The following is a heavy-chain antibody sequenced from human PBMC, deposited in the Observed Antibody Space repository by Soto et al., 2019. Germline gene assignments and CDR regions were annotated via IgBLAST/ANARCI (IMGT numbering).Heavy chain of an antibody. Sequence: SETLSLTCTVSGGSISSYYWSWIRQPPGKGLEWIGYIYYSGSTNYNPSLKSRVTISVDTSKNQFSLKLSSVTAADTAVYYCARLGIFGYYYYMDVWGKGTTVTVSS. V-gene: IGHV4-59*01. D-gene: IGHD7-27*01. CDR3: ARLGIFGYYYYMDV. J-gene: IGHJ6*03. CDR2: IYYSGST. CDR1: GGSISSYY.